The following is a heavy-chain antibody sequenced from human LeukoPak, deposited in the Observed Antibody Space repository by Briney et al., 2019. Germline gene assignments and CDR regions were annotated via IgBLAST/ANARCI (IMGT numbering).Heavy chain of an antibody. D-gene: IGHD5-24*01. J-gene: IGHJ4*02. Sequence: PSETLSLTCAVSGGSISSSSSICWTWVRQPPGKGLEWIGEIYHSGATNYNPSLKSRATISVDTSKSQFSLKLNSMTAADTAVYYCARGEGARDGYNYEGPFYFDYWGQGTLVTVSS. CDR1: GGSISSSSSIC. CDR3: ARGEGARDGYNYEGPFYFDY. CDR2: IYHSGAT. V-gene: IGHV4-4*02.